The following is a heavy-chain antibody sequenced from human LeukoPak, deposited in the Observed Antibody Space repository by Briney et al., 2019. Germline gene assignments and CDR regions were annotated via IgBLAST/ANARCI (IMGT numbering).Heavy chain of an antibody. D-gene: IGHD4-17*01. Sequence: PSETLSLTCAVSGGSFSGYYWTWIRQPPGKGLEWIGEINHSGGANYNPSLKSRVTISLDTSKNQFSLKLSSVTAADTALYYCARGQATVTTHWGQGTLVTVSS. V-gene: IGHV4-34*01. CDR3: ARGQATVTTH. J-gene: IGHJ4*02. CDR2: INHSGGA. CDR1: GGSFSGYY.